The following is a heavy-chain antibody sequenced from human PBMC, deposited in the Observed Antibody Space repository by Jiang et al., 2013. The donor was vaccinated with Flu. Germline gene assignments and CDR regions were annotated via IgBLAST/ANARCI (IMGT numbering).Heavy chain of an antibody. CDR3: ARSDDFWSGYPPLGCWFDP. V-gene: IGHV5-51*01. D-gene: IGHD3-3*01. Sequence: QLVESGAEVKKPGESLKISCKGSGYSFTSYWIGWVRQMPGKGLEWMGIIYPGDSDTRYSPSFQGQVTISADKSISTAYLQWSSLKASDTAMYYCARSDDFWSGYPPLGCWFDPWGQGTLVTVSS. J-gene: IGHJ5*02. CDR1: GYSFTSYW. CDR2: IYPGDSDT.